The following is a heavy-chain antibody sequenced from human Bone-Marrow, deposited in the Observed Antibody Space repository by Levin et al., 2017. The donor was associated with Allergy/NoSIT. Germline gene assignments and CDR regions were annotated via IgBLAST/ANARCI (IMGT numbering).Heavy chain of an antibody. J-gene: IGHJ5*02. D-gene: IGHD1-1*01. CDR1: GGSISSSSYY. CDR3: ARLGEIQLERRRRVRFDP. CDR2: IYYSGST. Sequence: PSETLSLTCTVSGGSISSSSYYWGWIRQPPGTGLEWIGSIYYSGSTYYNPSLKSRVTISVDTSKNQFSLKLSSVTAADTAVYYCARLGEIQLERRRRVRFDPWGQGTLVTVSS. V-gene: IGHV4-39*01.